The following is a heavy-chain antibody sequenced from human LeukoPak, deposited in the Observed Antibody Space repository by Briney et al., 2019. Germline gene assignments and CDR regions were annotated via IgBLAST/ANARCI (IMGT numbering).Heavy chain of an antibody. Sequence: SETLSLTCTVSGGSISSYYWSWIRQPPGKGLEWIGYIYYSGSTNYNPSLKSRVTISVDTSKNQFSLKLSSVTAADTAVYYCARLYSGSYSSIHYYYYGMDVWGQGTTVTVSS. V-gene: IGHV4-59*08. J-gene: IGHJ6*02. D-gene: IGHD1-26*01. CDR3: ARLYSGSYSSIHYYYYGMDV. CDR1: GGSISSYY. CDR2: IYYSGST.